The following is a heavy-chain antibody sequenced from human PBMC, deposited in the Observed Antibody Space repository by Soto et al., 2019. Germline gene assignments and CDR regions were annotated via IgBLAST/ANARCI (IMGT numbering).Heavy chain of an antibody. D-gene: IGHD6-6*01. CDR2: ISAYNGDT. J-gene: IGHJ3*02. V-gene: IGHV1-18*01. CDR3: ARDGRQFVPNSDNFEI. CDR1: GYTFRNYG. Sequence: QVQLLQSGPELMKPGASVKLSCKASGYTFRNYGINWVRQAPGQGLEWMGWISAYNGDTNYAHNFQGRVTMATDTPTGTAYMELRSLKSDDTAVYYCARDGRQFVPNSDNFEIWGQGTTVTVSS.